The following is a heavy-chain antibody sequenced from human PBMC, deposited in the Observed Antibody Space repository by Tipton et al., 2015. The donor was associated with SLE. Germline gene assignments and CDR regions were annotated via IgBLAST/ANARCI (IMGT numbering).Heavy chain of an antibody. CDR2: IYYSGST. D-gene: IGHD4-17*01. CDR1: GGSISSGDYY. CDR3: ARDHYGGSWFDP. J-gene: IGHJ5*02. V-gene: IGHV4-31*02. Sequence: LRLSCTVSGGSISSGDYYWSWIRQPPGKGLEWIGYIYYSGSTYYNPSLKSRVTISVDTSKNQFSLKLSSVTAADTAVYYCARDHYGGSWFDPWGQGTLVTVSS.